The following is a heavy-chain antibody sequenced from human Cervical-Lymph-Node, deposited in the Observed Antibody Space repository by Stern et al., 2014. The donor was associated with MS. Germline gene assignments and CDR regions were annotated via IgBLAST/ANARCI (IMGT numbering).Heavy chain of an antibody. CDR3: ARILITFGGVIVGFQH. Sequence: QVTLKESGPVLVKPTETLTLTCTVSRFSLSNARMGVRWIRQPPGKALEWLAHIFSNHEKSYSTSLKSRLTISKDTSKSQVVLTMTNMDPVDTATYYCARILITFGGVIVGFQHWGQGTLVTVSS. CDR1: RFSLSNARMG. CDR2: IFSNHEK. D-gene: IGHD3-16*02. J-gene: IGHJ1*01. V-gene: IGHV2-26*01.